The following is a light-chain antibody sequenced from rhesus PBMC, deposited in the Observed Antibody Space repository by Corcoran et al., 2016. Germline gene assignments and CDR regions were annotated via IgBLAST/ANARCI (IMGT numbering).Light chain of an antibody. V-gene: IGKV1-22*01. J-gene: IGKJ2*01. Sequence: DIQMTQSPSSLSASVGDTVTITCRASQGISSWLAWYQQKPGKDPKFLIYKASSLQSGFPSSVSGSGSGTDFTLTISSLQSEDFATYYCQQYSSRPYSFGQGTKVEIK. CDR1: QGISSW. CDR3: QQYSSRPYS. CDR2: KAS.